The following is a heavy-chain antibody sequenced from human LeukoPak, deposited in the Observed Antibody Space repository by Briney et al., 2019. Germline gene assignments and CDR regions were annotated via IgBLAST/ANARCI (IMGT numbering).Heavy chain of an antibody. CDR3: ARVDIVTVPSANFDC. V-gene: IGHV4-39*01. CDR2: IFYSGNT. J-gene: IGHJ4*02. D-gene: IGHD2-15*01. Sequence: SETLSLTCFVSGGSITTNSYYWGWVRQPPGKGLEWIGSIFYSGNTYYNPSLRSRVSISVDTSKNQFSLKLFSVTAVDTAVYYCARVDIVTVPSANFDCWGQGTLVTVSS. CDR1: GGSITTNSYY.